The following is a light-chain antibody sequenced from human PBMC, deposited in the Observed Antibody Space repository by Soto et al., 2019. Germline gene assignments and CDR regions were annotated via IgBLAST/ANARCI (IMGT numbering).Light chain of an antibody. Sequence: DIVMTQSPDSLAVSLGERATINCKSSQSVLSTSNSRNSLAWYQQKPGQPPKVLIYWASTRESGVPDRFIGGGSGTDFTLTISSLQAEDVALYDCQQYYDTPRTFGQGTKVEIK. J-gene: IGKJ1*01. V-gene: IGKV4-1*01. CDR3: QQYYDTPRT. CDR1: QSVLSTSNSRNS. CDR2: WAS.